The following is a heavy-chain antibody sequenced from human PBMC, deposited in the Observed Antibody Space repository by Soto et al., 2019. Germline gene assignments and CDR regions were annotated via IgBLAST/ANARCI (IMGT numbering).Heavy chain of an antibody. V-gene: IGHV3-48*03. CDR2: ISASGDTV. CDR3: AKARGAYSASDFDS. CDR1: GLPSTGFE. J-gene: IGHJ4*02. D-gene: IGHD4-4*01. Sequence: PGGSLRLSCVASGLPSTGFEMNWVRQAPGKGLEWVSYISASGDTVYYADSVKGRFTISRDNAKNTLYLEMNSLRAEDSAVYYCAKARGAYSASDFDSWGQGTPVTVSS.